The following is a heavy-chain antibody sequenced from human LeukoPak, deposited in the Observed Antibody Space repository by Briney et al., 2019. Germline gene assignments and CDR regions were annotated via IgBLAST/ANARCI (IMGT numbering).Heavy chain of an antibody. Sequence: GRSLRLSCAASGFTFSSYAMHWVRQAPGKGLEWVAVISYDGSNKYYADSVKGRFTISRDNSKNTLCLQMNSLRAEDTAVYYCARVESSGGTGYFDYWGQGTLVTVSS. D-gene: IGHD6-19*01. CDR1: GFTFSSYA. CDR3: ARVESSGGTGYFDY. CDR2: ISYDGSNK. V-gene: IGHV3-30-3*01. J-gene: IGHJ4*02.